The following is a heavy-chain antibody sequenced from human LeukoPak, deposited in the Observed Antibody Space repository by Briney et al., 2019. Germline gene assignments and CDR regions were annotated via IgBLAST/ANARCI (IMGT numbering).Heavy chain of an antibody. D-gene: IGHD6-19*01. J-gene: IGHJ4*02. CDR3: AGSSGWFTYFDY. CDR2: IYTSGST. V-gene: IGHV4-61*02. Sequence: SETLSLTCTVSGGSISSGSYDWSWIRQPAGKGLEWIGRIYTSGSTNYNPSLKSRVTISVDTSKNQFSLKLSSVTAADTAVYYCAGSSGWFTYFDYWGQGTLVTVSS. CDR1: GGSISSGSYD.